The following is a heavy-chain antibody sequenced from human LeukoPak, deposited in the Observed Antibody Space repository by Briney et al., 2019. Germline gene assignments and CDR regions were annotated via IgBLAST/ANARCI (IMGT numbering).Heavy chain of an antibody. Sequence: SETLSLTCTVSGGSISSSSYYWGWIRQPPGKGLECIGHVYYSGSTDYNPSLKSRLTISVDSSMNQFSLKLSSVTAADTAVYYCARGSPVRGVIIDDYWGQGTLVTVSS. V-gene: IGHV4-61*05. D-gene: IGHD3-10*01. CDR3: ARGSPVRGVIIDDY. CDR1: GGSISSSSYY. J-gene: IGHJ4*02. CDR2: VYYSGST.